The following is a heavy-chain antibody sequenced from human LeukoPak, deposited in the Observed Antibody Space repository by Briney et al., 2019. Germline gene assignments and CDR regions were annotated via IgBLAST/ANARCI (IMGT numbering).Heavy chain of an antibody. CDR1: EFSVGSNY. D-gene: IGHD3-22*01. CDR3: AKSWNYYDSSGDDALDI. J-gene: IGHJ3*02. V-gene: IGHV3-23*01. CDR2: ISGSGIST. Sequence: GGSLRLSCAASEFSVGSNYMTWVRQAPGKGLEWVSGISGSGISTYYGDSVKGRFTISRDNYKNTLYLQMNSLRVEDTAVYYCAKSWNYYDSSGDDALDIWGQGTMVTVSS.